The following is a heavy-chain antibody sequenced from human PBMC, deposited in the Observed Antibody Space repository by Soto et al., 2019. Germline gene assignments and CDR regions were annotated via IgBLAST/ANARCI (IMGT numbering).Heavy chain of an antibody. CDR3: ARDLMSVVVPAAMAFDY. Sequence: SVKVSCKASGGTFSSYTISWVRQAPGQGLEWMGRIIPILGIANYAQKFQGRVTITADKSTSTAYMELSSLRSEDTAVYYFARDLMSVVVPAAMAFDYWGQGTLVTVSS. CDR2: IIPILGIA. D-gene: IGHD2-2*01. V-gene: IGHV1-69*04. CDR1: GGTFSSYT. J-gene: IGHJ4*02.